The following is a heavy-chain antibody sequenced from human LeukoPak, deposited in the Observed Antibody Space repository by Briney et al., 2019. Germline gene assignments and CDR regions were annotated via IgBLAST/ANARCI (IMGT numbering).Heavy chain of an antibody. CDR1: GFSFNNFG. Sequence: PGGSLRLSCVASGFSFNNFGMSWVRQAPGKGLEWVSSISGTGGSTHYADSVKGRFTISRDNSKNTLYLQMNSLRAGDTAVYYCAKVGSLVRGVFGAFDIWGPGTMVTVSS. V-gene: IGHV3-23*01. D-gene: IGHD3-10*01. J-gene: IGHJ3*02. CDR3: AKVGSLVRGVFGAFDI. CDR2: ISGTGGST.